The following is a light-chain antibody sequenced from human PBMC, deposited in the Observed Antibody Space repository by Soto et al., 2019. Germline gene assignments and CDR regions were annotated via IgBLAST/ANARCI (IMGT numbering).Light chain of an antibody. CDR3: QSYDSSTHVV. Sequence: NFMLTQPHSVSESPGKTVTISCTGSGGSIASNYVQWYQQRPGSAPTIVIFEDSKRPSGVPDRFSGSIDSSSNSASLTISGLKTEDEADYYCQSYDSSTHVVFGGGTKLTVL. J-gene: IGLJ2*01. CDR2: EDS. V-gene: IGLV6-57*02. CDR1: GGSIASNY.